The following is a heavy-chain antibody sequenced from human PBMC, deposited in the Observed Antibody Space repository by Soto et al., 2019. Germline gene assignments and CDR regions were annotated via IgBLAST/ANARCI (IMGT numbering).Heavy chain of an antibody. CDR3: AGSIAVAGTDYFDY. Sequence: SVKVSCKASGGTFSSYTISWMRQAPGQGLEWMGRIIPILGIANYAQKFQGRVTITADKSTSTAYMELSSLRSEDTAVYYCAGSIAVAGTDYFDYWGQGTLVTVSS. CDR1: GGTFSSYT. CDR2: IIPILGIA. V-gene: IGHV1-69*02. D-gene: IGHD6-19*01. J-gene: IGHJ4*02.